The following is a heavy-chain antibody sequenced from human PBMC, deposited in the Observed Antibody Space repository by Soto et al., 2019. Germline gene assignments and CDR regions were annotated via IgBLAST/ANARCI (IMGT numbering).Heavy chain of an antibody. CDR1: GGTFSSYA. CDR3: ARGQFHHVSNYYYALDV. J-gene: IGHJ6*02. Sequence: QVQLVQSGAEVKKPGSSVKVSCKASGGTFSSYAISWVRQAPGQGLEWMGGFIPMFNRPHSARKFQGRVTSTADESTSTAYMDLSSLRSEDTAVYYCARGQFHHVSNYYYALDVWRQGTTVTVSS. CDR2: FIPMFNRP. V-gene: IGHV1-69*01.